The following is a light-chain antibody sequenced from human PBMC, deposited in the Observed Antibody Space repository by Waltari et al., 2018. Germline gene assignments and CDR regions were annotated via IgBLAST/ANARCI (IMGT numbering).Light chain of an antibody. V-gene: IGKV3-20*01. CDR1: QSRPTNY. J-gene: IGKJ1*01. Sequence: ALTRSPCPLSLSLGEKATHTRRAAQSRPTNYLAWYQQKPGQAPRLLLYGASRRATGIPDRFSGSGSGTDFTLTISRLEPEDSAVYYCQQYGSSSWTFGQGTKVEIK. CDR2: GAS. CDR3: QQYGSSSWT.